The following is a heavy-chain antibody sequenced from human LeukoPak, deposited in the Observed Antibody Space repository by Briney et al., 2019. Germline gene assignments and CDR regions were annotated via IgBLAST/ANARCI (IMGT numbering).Heavy chain of an antibody. CDR1: GDSISSGRSY. V-gene: IGHV4-61*02. Sequence: SQTLSLTCTVSGDSISSGRSYWSWIRQPAGKGLEWIGRIHSTGGTEYYPSLKRRVTISVDTAKNQFSLKLTPVTAADTAVYYCAREGASWGFTWGQGTLVTVSS. CDR2: IHSTGGT. J-gene: IGHJ5*02. CDR3: AREGASWGFT. D-gene: IGHD2-2*01.